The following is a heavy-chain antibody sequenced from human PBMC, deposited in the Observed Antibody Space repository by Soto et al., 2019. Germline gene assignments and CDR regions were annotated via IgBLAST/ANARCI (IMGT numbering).Heavy chain of an antibody. D-gene: IGHD6-19*01. CDR2: INHSGNT. CDR3: ARGRAIASGYSSPNDY. Sequence: PSETMALTCTVSGDSVSSNRYYWAWKRQPPGRGLEWVGKINHSGNTNYNPSLKSRVTISVDTSKNQFSLKLSSVTAADTAVYFCARGRAIASGYSSPNDYWGQGTLVTVSS. J-gene: IGHJ4*02. CDR1: GDSVSSNRYY. V-gene: IGHV4-39*07.